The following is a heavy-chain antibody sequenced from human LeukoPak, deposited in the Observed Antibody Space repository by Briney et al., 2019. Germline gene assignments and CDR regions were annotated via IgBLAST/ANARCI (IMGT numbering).Heavy chain of an antibody. CDR1: GFTFSSYE. CDR3: ARVVYYDSSGLHY. Sequence: GGSLRLSCAASGFTFSSYEMNWVRQAPGKGLEWVSYISRSGSTIYYADSVKGRFTISRDNAKNSLYLQMNSLRAEDTAVYYCARVVYYDSSGLHYWGQGTLVTVSS. J-gene: IGHJ4*02. V-gene: IGHV3-48*03. CDR2: ISRSGSTI. D-gene: IGHD3-22*01.